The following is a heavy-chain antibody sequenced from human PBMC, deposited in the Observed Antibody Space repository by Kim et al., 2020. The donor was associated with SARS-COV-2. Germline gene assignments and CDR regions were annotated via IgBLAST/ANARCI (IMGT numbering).Heavy chain of an antibody. CDR1: GFSFSSSW. V-gene: IGHV3-7*01. Sequence: GGSLRLSCAASGFSFSSSWMSWVRQAAGKGPEWVASIKYDGGQTNYVDSVRGRFTVSRDNAKNTVYLQMSGLRVEDTTIYFCVRDPAASGWGAFDIWGQGTNVTVSS. CDR2: IKYDGGQT. D-gene: IGHD6-19*01. J-gene: IGHJ3*02. CDR3: VRDPAASGWGAFDI.